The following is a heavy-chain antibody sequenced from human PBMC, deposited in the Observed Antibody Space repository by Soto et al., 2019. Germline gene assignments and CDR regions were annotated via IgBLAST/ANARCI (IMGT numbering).Heavy chain of an antibody. V-gene: IGHV1-69*13. CDR2: IIPIFGTA. J-gene: IGHJ4*02. CDR3: ASPRVRYSYGPGDDY. D-gene: IGHD5-18*01. Sequence: GASVKVSCKASGGTFSSYAISWVRQAPGQGLEWMGVIIPIFGTANYARKFQGRVTITADESTSTAYMELSSLRSEDTAVYYCASPRVRYSYGPGDDYWGQGTLVTVSS. CDR1: GGTFSSYA.